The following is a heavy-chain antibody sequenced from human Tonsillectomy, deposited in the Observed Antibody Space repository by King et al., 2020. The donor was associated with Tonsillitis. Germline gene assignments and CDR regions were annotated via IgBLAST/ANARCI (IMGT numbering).Heavy chain of an antibody. D-gene: IGHD4-17*01. J-gene: IGHJ6*02. CDR1: GFIFNNYW. Sequence: QLVQSGGGLVQPGGSLRLSCAASGFIFNNYWMSWVRQAPGKGLEWVANIKQDGSEKYYVDSVKGRFTISRDNAKNSLYLQMNTLRVEDTAVYYCARVTVTHAVPGYYYYYYNMDVWGQGTTVTVSS. V-gene: IGHV3-7*01. CDR3: ARVTVTHAVPGYYYYYYNMDV. CDR2: IKQDGSEK.